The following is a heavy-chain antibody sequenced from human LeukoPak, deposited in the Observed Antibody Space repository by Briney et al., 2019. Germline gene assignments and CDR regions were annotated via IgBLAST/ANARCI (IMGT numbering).Heavy chain of an antibody. V-gene: IGHV3-30*02. CDR1: GFIFTNFG. CDR2: IAYDSSTT. D-gene: IGHD5-24*01. J-gene: IGHJ4*02. Sequence: GGSLRLSCSASGFIFTNFGIQWVRQTPGKGLEWVAYIAYDSSTTYFGASVKGRFTISRDTSKNTVYLQMDSLRLEDTAVYFWAKDVRGDGHRYFDSWGQGTLVSVSS. CDR3: AKDVRGDGHRYFDS.